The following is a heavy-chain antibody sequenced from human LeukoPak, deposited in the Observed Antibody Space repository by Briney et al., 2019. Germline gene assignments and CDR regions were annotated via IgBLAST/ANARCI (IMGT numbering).Heavy chain of an antibody. CDR1: GGSISSYY. CDR2: IYTSGST. D-gene: IGHD6-13*01. CDR3: ARIAAAGPLDY. Sequence: SETLSLTCTVSGGSISSYYWSWIRQPAGKGLEWIGRIYTSGSTDYIPSLKSRVTMSVDTSKNQFSLKLSSVTAADTAVYYCARIAAAGPLDYWGQGTLVTVSS. V-gene: IGHV4-4*07. J-gene: IGHJ4*02.